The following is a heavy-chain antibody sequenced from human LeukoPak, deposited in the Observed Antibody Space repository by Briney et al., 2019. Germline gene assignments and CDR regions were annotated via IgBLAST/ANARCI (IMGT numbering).Heavy chain of an antibody. Sequence: PGGSLRLSCAASGFTFSGSAMHWVRQASGKGLEWVGRIRSKANSYATAYAASVKGRFTISRDDSKNTAYLQMNSLKTEDTAVYYCTPLWDHYDSSGYFDYWGQGTLVTVSS. CDR2: IRSKANSYAT. D-gene: IGHD3-22*01. J-gene: IGHJ4*02. CDR3: TPLWDHYDSSGYFDY. V-gene: IGHV3-73*01. CDR1: GFTFSGSA.